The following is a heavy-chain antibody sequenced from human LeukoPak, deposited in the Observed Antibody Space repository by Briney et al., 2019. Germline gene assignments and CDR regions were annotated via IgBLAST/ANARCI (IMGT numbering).Heavy chain of an antibody. CDR1: GFTFSSYA. J-gene: IGHJ5*02. Sequence: GGSLRLSCAVSGFTFSSYALNWVRQAPGKGLEWVSYISGSSTTIDYADSVEGRFTISRDNSKNTLYLQMNSLRAEDTAVYYCAKGPYSSGWSGFDPWGQGTLVTVSS. CDR3: AKGPYSSGWSGFDP. D-gene: IGHD6-19*01. V-gene: IGHV3-48*01. CDR2: ISGSSTTI.